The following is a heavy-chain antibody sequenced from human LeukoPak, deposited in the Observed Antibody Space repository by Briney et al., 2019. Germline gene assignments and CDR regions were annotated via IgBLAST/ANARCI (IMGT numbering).Heavy chain of an antibody. CDR3: AKDPYCSGGSCYGAEYFQH. J-gene: IGHJ1*01. CDR1: GFTFSSYA. D-gene: IGHD2-15*01. V-gene: IGHV3-23*01. CDR2: ISGSGGST. Sequence: GGSLRLSCAASGFTFSSYAMSWVRQAPGKGLEWVSAISGSGGSTYYADSVKGWFTISRDNSKNTLYLQMNSLRAEDTAVYYCAKDPYCSGGSCYGAEYFQHWGQGTLVTVSS.